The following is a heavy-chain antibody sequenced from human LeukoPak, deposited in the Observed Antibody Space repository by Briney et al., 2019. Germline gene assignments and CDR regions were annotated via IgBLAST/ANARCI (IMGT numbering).Heavy chain of an antibody. CDR2: IYYSGST. Sequence: PSETLSLTCAVSGYSISTSNWWGWIRQPPGKGLEWIGYIYYSGSTFYDPSLKSRVTMSVDTSNNQFSLKLSSVTAVDSAVYYCARDLHGGNSFTSDWYFDLWGRGTLVTVSS. CDR3: ARDLHGGNSFTSDWYFDL. D-gene: IGHD4-23*01. CDR1: GYSISTSNW. V-gene: IGHV4-28*03. J-gene: IGHJ2*01.